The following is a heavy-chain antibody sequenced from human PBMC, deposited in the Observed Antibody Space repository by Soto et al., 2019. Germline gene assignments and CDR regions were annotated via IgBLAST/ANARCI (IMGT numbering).Heavy chain of an antibody. CDR3: ARGPPISGSYSV. J-gene: IGHJ4*02. Sequence: PGESLKISCAASGFTFSSYNMNWIRQAPGKGLEWVSSISSSSSYIYYADSVKGRFTISRDNAKNSLYLQMNSLRAEDTAVYYCARGPPISGSYSVWGQGTLVTVSS. CDR1: GFTFSSYN. CDR2: ISSSSSYI. V-gene: IGHV3-21*01. D-gene: IGHD1-26*01.